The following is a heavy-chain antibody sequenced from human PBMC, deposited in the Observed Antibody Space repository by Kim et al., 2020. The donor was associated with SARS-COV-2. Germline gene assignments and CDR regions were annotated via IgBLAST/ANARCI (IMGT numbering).Heavy chain of an antibody. CDR2: IYYSGST. CDR3: ARDYYGDYGYYYYGMDV. CDR1: GGSISSGGYY. D-gene: IGHD4-17*01. Sequence: SETLSLTCTVSGGSISSGGYYWSWIRQHPGKGLEWIGYIYYSGSTYYNPSLKSRVTISVDTSKNQFSLKLSSVTAADTAVYYCARDYYGDYGYYYYGMDVWGQGTTVTVSS. J-gene: IGHJ6*02. V-gene: IGHV4-31*03.